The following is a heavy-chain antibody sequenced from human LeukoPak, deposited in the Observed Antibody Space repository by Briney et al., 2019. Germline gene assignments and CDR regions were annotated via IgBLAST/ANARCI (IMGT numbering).Heavy chain of an antibody. Sequence: GGSLRLSCAASGFTFSSYSMNWVRQAPGKGLEWVSSISSSSSYIYYADSVKGRFTISRDNAKSSLYLQMNSLRAEDTAVYYCARYYDILTGYYRDFDYWGQGTLVTVSS. CDR1: GFTFSSYS. J-gene: IGHJ4*02. CDR3: ARYYDILTGYYRDFDY. D-gene: IGHD3-9*01. CDR2: ISSSSSYI. V-gene: IGHV3-21*01.